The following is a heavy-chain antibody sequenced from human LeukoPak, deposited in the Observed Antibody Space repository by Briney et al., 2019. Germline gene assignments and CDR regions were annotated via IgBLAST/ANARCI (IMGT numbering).Heavy chain of an antibody. Sequence: SETLSLTCTVSGGSISSSSYYWGWIRQPPGKGLEWIGSIYYSGSTNYNPSLKSRVTISVDTSKNQFSLKLSSVTAADTAVYYCARAAGKGIAETWGQGTLVTVSS. D-gene: IGHD6-13*01. CDR2: IYYSGST. V-gene: IGHV4-39*07. CDR1: GGSISSSSYY. CDR3: ARAAGKGIAET. J-gene: IGHJ4*02.